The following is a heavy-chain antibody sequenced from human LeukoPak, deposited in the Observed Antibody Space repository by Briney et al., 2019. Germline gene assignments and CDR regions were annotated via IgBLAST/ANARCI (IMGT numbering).Heavy chain of an antibody. V-gene: IGHV4-39*07. CDR1: SGSISTSNYY. CDR2: IFYSGST. D-gene: IGHD3-22*01. CDR3: ARDVMIVIEHWFDP. J-gene: IGHJ5*02. Sequence: SETLSLTCTVSSGSISTSNYYWGWVRQPPGKALEWIGNIFYSGSTNYNPSLKSRVTISVDTSKNQFSLKLSSVTAADTAVYYCARDVMIVIEHWFDPWGQGTLVTVSS.